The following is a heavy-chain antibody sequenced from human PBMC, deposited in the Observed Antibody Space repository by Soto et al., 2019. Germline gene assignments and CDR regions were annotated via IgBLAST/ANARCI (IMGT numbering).Heavy chain of an antibody. CDR2: IGTAGDT. J-gene: IGHJ5*02. Sequence: GGSLRLSCAASGFTFSSYDMHWVRQATGKGLEWVSAIGTAGDTYYPGSVKGRFTISRENAKNSLYLQMNSLRAEDTAVYYCARGAYCSSTSCYGGWFDPWGQGTLVTVSS. CDR1: GFTFSSYD. V-gene: IGHV3-13*01. D-gene: IGHD2-2*01. CDR3: ARGAYCSSTSCYGGWFDP.